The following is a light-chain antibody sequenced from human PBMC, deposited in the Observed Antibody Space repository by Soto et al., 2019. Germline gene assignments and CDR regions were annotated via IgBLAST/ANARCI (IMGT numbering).Light chain of an antibody. CDR1: SSDIGGYNY. J-gene: IGLJ2*01. CDR2: EVN. CDR3: ASHAGRKNII. V-gene: IGLV2-8*01. Sequence: QSVLTQPPSASGSPGRSVTISCTGTSSDIGGYNYVSWYQQHPGEAPKLMIYEVNKRPSGVPDRFSGSKSGNTASLTVSGLQAEDEADYYCASHAGRKNIIFGGGTKLTVL.